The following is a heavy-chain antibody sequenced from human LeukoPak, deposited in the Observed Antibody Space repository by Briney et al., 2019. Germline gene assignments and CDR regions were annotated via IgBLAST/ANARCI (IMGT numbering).Heavy chain of an antibody. D-gene: IGHD1-20*01. CDR2: INPNSGVT. CDR3: ARAASNWSAFDS. V-gene: IGHV1-2*06. CDR1: GYTFSGYS. J-gene: IGHJ5*01. Sequence: GASVKVSCKASGYTFSGYSMHWVRQAPGQGLEWMGRINPNSGVTYYAQKFQGRVTMTSDTSITTAYMELSSLTSDDTATYYCARAASNWSAFDSWGQGNLVIVSS.